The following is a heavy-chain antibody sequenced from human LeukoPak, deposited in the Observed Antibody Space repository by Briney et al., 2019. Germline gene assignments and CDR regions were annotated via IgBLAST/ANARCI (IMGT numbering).Heavy chain of an antibody. Sequence: SETLSLTCTVSGGSISSYYWSWIRQPPGKGLEWIGYIYYSGSTNYNPSLKSRVTISVDTSKNQFSLKLSSVTAADTAVYYCARVRVPLWQLAPGDAFDIWGQGTMVTVSS. CDR2: IYYSGST. D-gene: IGHD6-6*01. V-gene: IGHV4-59*01. J-gene: IGHJ3*02. CDR3: ARVRVPLWQLAPGDAFDI. CDR1: GGSISSYY.